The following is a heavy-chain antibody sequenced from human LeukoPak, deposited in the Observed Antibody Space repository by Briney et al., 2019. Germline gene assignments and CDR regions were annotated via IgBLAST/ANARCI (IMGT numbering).Heavy chain of an antibody. Sequence: PGRSPRLSCAASGFTFSSYSMNWVRQAPGKGLEWVSSISSSSSYIYYADSVKGRFTISRDNAKNSLYLQMNSLRAEDTAVYYCASVVRGFYWGQGTLVTVSS. D-gene: IGHD3-10*01. CDR2: ISSSSSYI. V-gene: IGHV3-21*01. CDR3: ASVVRGFY. J-gene: IGHJ4*02. CDR1: GFTFSSYS.